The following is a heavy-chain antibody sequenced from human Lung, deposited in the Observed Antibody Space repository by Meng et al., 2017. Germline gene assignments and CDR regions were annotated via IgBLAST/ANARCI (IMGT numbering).Heavy chain of an antibody. D-gene: IGHD2-2*01. J-gene: IGHJ4*02. Sequence: SETLSLTCTVSGFSISSGNYWGWIRQPPGKGLEWIGSLYHSVSTYYNPSLTSRLTISINTSKNQFSLRLASVTAAYSALYYSAREIGGSTLDYWGQGTLVTVSS. CDR2: LYHSVST. CDR1: GFSISSGNY. V-gene: IGHV4-38-2*02. CDR3: AREIGGSTLDY.